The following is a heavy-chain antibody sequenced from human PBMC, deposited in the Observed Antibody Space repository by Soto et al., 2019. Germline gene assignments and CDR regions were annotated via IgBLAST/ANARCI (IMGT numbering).Heavy chain of an antibody. Sequence: QVQLVQSGAEEKKPGASVNVSCKTSGDTFTTYAIHWVRQAPGQRLGWLGWISIGNGYTKYSAKFQDRVTITWDTSATTAYIQLSSLISEDTAVYYCARFRSLGYNFFDYWGQGTLVTVSS. CDR1: GDTFTTYA. D-gene: IGHD3-16*02. V-gene: IGHV1-3*04. J-gene: IGHJ4*02. CDR3: ARFRSLGYNFFDY. CDR2: ISIGNGYT.